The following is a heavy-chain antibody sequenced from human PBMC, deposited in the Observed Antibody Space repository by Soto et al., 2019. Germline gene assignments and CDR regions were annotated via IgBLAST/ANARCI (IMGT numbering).Heavy chain of an antibody. CDR1: GGSISSSSYY. D-gene: IGHD3-22*01. V-gene: IGHV4-39*01. CDR3: ARRSYYYDSSGYYFSWFDP. Sequence: SETLSLTCTVSGGSISSSSYYWGWIRQPPGKGLEWIGSIYYSGSTYYNPSLKSRVTISVDTSKNQFSLKLSSVTAADTAVYYCARRSYYYDSSGYYFSWFDPWGQGTLVTVSS. J-gene: IGHJ5*02. CDR2: IYYSGST.